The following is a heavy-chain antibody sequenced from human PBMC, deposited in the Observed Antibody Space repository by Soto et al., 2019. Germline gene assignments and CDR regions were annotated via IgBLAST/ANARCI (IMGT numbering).Heavy chain of an antibody. CDR2: INAHSGGT. J-gene: IGHJ5*02. Sequence: ASVKVSCKASGFSFTGYYIHWLRQAPGQVIEWMGWINAHSGGTEYAQKFQGRVTLTRDTSIATAYLTLTSLTSDDTALYYCAKDLTRQLAYWLDPWGQGTQVTVSS. V-gene: IGHV1-2*02. D-gene: IGHD6-6*01. CDR3: AKDLTRQLAYWLDP. CDR1: GFSFTGYY.